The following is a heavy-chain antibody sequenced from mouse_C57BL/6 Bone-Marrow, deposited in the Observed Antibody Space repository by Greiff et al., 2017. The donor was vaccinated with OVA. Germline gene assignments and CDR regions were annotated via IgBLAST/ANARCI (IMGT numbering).Heavy chain of an antibody. CDR3: ANYYGSSYDYYAMDS. Sequence: VQLQQPGAELVKPGASVKMSCKASGYTFTSYWITWVKQRPGQGLEWIGDIYPGSGSTNYNEKFKSKATLTVDTSCSTAYMQLSSLTSEDSAVYYCANYYGSSYDYYAMDSWGQGTSVTVSS. J-gene: IGHJ4*01. D-gene: IGHD1-1*01. CDR2: IYPGSGST. V-gene: IGHV1-55*01. CDR1: GYTFTSYW.